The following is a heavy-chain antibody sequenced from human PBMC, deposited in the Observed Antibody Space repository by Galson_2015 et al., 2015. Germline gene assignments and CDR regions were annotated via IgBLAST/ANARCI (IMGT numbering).Heavy chain of an antibody. J-gene: IGHJ4*02. V-gene: IGHV3-30*18. CDR1: GFAFSSYG. D-gene: IGHD6-19*01. CDR3: AKDRQWLAIDY. CDR2: ISYDGSNK. Sequence: SLRLSCAASGFAFSSYGMHWVRQAPGKGLEWVAVISYDGSNKYYADSAKGRLSISRDNSKNTLYPQMNSLRPEDTAVYYCAKDRQWLAIDYWGQGTQVTVSS.